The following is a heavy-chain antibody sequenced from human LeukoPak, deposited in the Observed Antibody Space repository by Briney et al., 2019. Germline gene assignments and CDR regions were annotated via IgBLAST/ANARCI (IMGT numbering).Heavy chain of an antibody. J-gene: IGHJ3*02. Sequence: QAGRSLRLSCAASGFTFSSYGMHWVRQAPGKGLEWVAVISYDGSNKYYADSVKGRFTISRDNSKNTLYLQMNSLRAEDTAVYYCARGKNFRADAFDIWGQGTMITVSS. V-gene: IGHV3-30*03. CDR1: GFTFSSYG. CDR2: ISYDGSNK. CDR3: ARGKNFRADAFDI. D-gene: IGHD2/OR15-2a*01.